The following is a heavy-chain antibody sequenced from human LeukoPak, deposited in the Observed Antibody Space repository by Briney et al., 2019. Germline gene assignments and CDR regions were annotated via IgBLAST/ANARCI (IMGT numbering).Heavy chain of an antibody. CDR2: ISGSGGST. Sequence: GGSLRLSCAASGFTFSSYAMSWVRQAPGKGLEWVSAISGSGGSTYYEDSVKGRFTISRDNSKNTLYLQMNSLRAEDTAVYYCAKYGSRDGYKRWFDPWGQGTLVTVSS. CDR1: GFTFSSYA. D-gene: IGHD5-24*01. J-gene: IGHJ5*02. V-gene: IGHV3-23*01. CDR3: AKYGSRDGYKRWFDP.